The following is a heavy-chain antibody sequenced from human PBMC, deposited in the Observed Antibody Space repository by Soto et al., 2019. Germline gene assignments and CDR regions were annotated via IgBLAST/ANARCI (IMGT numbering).Heavy chain of an antibody. D-gene: IGHD1-1*01. Sequence: SSETLSLTCTVSGASISGFYWSWIRKSAGRGLEWIGRIYATGTTDYNPSLKSRVMMSVDTSKKQFSLKLRSVTAADTAVYYCVRDGTKTLRDWFDPWGQGISVTVSS. CDR2: IYATGTT. CDR1: GASISGFY. J-gene: IGHJ5*02. V-gene: IGHV4-4*07. CDR3: VRDGTKTLRDWFDP.